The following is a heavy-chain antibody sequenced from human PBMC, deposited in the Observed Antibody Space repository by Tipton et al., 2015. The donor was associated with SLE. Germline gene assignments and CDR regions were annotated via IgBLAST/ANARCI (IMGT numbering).Heavy chain of an antibody. V-gene: IGHV4-38-2*02. CDR3: ARDSVDTIFGVVTYYYGMDV. Sequence: TLSLTCAVSGYSISSGYYWGWIRQPPGKGLEWIGSIYHSGSTYYNPSLKSRVTISVDTSKNQFSLKLSSVTAADTAVYYCARDSVDTIFGVVTYYYGMDVWGQGTTVTVSS. CDR2: IYHSGST. CDR1: GYSISSGYY. J-gene: IGHJ6*02. D-gene: IGHD3-3*01.